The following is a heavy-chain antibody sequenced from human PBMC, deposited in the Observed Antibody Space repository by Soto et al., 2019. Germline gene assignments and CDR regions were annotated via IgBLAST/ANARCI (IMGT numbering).Heavy chain of an antibody. D-gene: IGHD2-8*01. V-gene: IGHV3-7*01. CDR2: LKQDGSEK. CDR3: VMYNNVPSKYLDV. CDR1: GFILSNYW. J-gene: IGHJ6*03. Sequence: GGSLRLSCAASGFILSNYWMSWVRQAPGKGLEWVANLKQDGSEKYYVDSVKGRFTISRDNAKNSLYLQMNSLRAEDTAVYFCVMYNNVPSKYLDVWGKGTTVTVS.